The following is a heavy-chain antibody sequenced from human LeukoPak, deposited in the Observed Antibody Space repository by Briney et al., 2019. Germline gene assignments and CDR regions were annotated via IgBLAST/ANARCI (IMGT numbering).Heavy chain of an antibody. J-gene: IGHJ6*03. V-gene: IGHV1-2*02. CDR2: IIPNSSGT. CDR3: ARVYSSLYYYYMDV. Sequence: ASVTVSCTASGYTFTVYYMHWVRHAPGQGLGWMGWIIPNSSGTNYAQKLQGRVTMTRDTSISTAYMELSRLRSDDTAVYYCARVYSSLYYYYMDVWGKGTTVTVSS. CDR1: GYTFTVYY. D-gene: IGHD6-13*01.